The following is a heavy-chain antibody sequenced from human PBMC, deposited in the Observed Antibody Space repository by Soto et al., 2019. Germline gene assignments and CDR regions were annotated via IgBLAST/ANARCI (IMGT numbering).Heavy chain of an antibody. Sequence: EVQLVQSGAEVKKPGESLRISCKGSGYSFTKYWISWVRQMPGKGLEWMGRIDPSDSYINYSPSFQGHVTISADKSINTAYLQSSSLRASDTGIYYCARHYICRGGDCYYYGMDVWGQGTTVTVSS. CDR1: GYSFTKYW. J-gene: IGHJ6*02. D-gene: IGHD3-16*01. V-gene: IGHV5-10-1*03. CDR2: IDPSDSYI. CDR3: ARHYICRGGDCYYYGMDV.